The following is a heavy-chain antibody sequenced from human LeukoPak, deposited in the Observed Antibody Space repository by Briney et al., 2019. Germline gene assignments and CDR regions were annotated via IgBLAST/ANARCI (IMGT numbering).Heavy chain of an antibody. CDR2: ISSSAGTT. CDR1: GFTFSSYE. CDR3: ARDGTYTDYDPDFDI. J-gene: IGHJ4*02. V-gene: IGHV3-48*03. Sequence: GGSLRLSCAASGFTFSSYEMNWVRQAPGKGLEWVSYISSSAGTTYYADSVKGRFTISRDNAKNSLYLQMNSLRAEDMAVFYCARDGTYTDYDPDFDIWGQGTLVTVSS. D-gene: IGHD5-12*01.